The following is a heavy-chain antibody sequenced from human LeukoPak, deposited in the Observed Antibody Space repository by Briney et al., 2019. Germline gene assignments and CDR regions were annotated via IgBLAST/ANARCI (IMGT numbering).Heavy chain of an antibody. D-gene: IGHD2-2*01. J-gene: IGHJ4*02. V-gene: IGHV3-30*04. CDR3: ARVPAAMGKGY. Sequence: PGGSLRLSCAASGFTFSSYAMHWVRQAPGKGLEWVAVISYDGSNKYYADSVKGRFIISRDNSKNTLYLQMNSLRAEDTAVYYCARVPAAMGKGYWGQGTLVTVSS. CDR1: GFTFSSYA. CDR2: ISYDGSNK.